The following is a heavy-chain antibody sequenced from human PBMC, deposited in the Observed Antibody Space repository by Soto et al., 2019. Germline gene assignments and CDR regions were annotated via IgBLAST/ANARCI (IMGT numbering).Heavy chain of an antibody. V-gene: IGHV6-1*01. Sequence: SQTLSLTCAISGDSVSSNSASWNWIRQSPSRGLEWLGRTYYRSRWYNDYAESVKSRISINPDTSKNQFSLQLNSVTPEDTAVYYCARGNHAVEVANFGYWGQGTQVTVSS. CDR1: GDSVSSNSAS. CDR3: ARGNHAVEVANFGY. D-gene: IGHD6-19*01. CDR2: TYYRSRWYN. J-gene: IGHJ4*02.